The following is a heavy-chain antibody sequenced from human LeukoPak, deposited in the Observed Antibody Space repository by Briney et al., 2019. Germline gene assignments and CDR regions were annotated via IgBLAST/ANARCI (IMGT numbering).Heavy chain of an antibody. Sequence: SETLSLTCTVSGGSISSYYWSWIRQPPGKGLEWIGYIYYSGSTNYNPSLKSRVTISVDTSKNQFSLKLSSVTAADTAVYYCVREDYDILTGYSPERNWFDPWGQGTLVTVSS. V-gene: IGHV4-59*01. CDR2: IYYSGST. D-gene: IGHD3-9*01. J-gene: IGHJ5*02. CDR1: GGSISSYY. CDR3: VREDYDILTGYSPERNWFDP.